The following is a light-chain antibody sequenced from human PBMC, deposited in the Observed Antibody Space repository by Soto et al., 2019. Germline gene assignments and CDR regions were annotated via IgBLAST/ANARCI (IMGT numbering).Light chain of an antibody. J-gene: IGKJ1*01. CDR1: QGISNY. CDR3: QQYGSSART. V-gene: IGKV3-20*01. CDR2: GAS. Sequence: TQSPSSLSASVGDRVTITCRASQGISNYLAWYQQKPGQAPRLLIYGASSRATGIPDRFSGSGSGTDFTLTISRLEPEDFAVYYCQQYGSSARTFGQGTKVDIK.